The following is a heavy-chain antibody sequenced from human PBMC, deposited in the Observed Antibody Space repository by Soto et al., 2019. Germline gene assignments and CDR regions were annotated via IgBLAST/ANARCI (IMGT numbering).Heavy chain of an antibody. J-gene: IGHJ4*02. CDR2: ISGSGGST. CDR1: GFTFSSYA. D-gene: IGHD6-13*01. CDR3: AKVWGIAAAVGPRGPFDY. V-gene: IGHV3-23*01. Sequence: GGSLRLSCAASGFTFSSYAMSWVRQASGKGLEWVSAISGSGGSTYYADSVKGRFTISRDNSKNTLYLQMNSLRAEDTAVYYCAKVWGIAAAVGPRGPFDYWGQGTLVTVSS.